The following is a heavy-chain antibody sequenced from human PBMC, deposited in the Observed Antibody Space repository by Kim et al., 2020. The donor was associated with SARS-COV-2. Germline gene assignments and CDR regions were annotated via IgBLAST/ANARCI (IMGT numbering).Heavy chain of an antibody. CDR3: ATGGVVPAAQLNPYYYYGMDV. J-gene: IGHJ6*02. V-gene: IGHV5-51*01. Sequence: GESLKISCKGSGYSFTSYWIGWVRQMPGKGLEWMGIIYPGDSDTRYSPSFQGQVTISADKSISTAYLQWSSLKASDTAMYYCATGGVVPAAQLNPYYYYGMDVWGQGTTVTVSS. CDR2: IYPGDSDT. D-gene: IGHD2-2*01. CDR1: GYSFTSYW.